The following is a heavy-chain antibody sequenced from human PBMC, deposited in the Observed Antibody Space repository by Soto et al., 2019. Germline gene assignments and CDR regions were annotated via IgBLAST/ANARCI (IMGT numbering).Heavy chain of an antibody. CDR3: ARDRQFAL. V-gene: IGHV1-18*01. J-gene: IGHJ4*02. CDR2: INAYNGNT. Sequence: QVQLVQSGPEVKKPGASVKVSCRASGYNFTNYGISWVRQAPGQGLEWMGWINAYNGNTNYAQNLQGRGTMTTDTPTSTAYMELMSLRSADTAMYYCARDRQFALWGQGTLVTVSS. CDR1: GYNFTNYG.